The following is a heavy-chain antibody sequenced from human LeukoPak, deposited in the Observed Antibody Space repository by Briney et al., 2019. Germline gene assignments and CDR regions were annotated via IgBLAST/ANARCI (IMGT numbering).Heavy chain of an antibody. Sequence: ASVKVSCKASGYTFTGYYIHWVRQAPGQGLEWMGWINPNSGGPNHAQKFQGRVTMTRDTSISTAYMELSRLRSDDTAVYYCARAGWYYYDSSGNELFQHWGQGTLVTVSS. CDR2: INPNSGGP. CDR3: ARAGWYYYDSSGNELFQH. CDR1: GYTFTGYY. J-gene: IGHJ1*01. D-gene: IGHD3-22*01. V-gene: IGHV1-2*02.